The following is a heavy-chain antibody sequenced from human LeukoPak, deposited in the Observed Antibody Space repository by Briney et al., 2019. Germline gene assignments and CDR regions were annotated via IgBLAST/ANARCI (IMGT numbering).Heavy chain of an antibody. CDR3: ARVPPHY. CDR1: GFILSTYT. J-gene: IGHJ4*02. CDR2: ISSSGSNT. Sequence: GGSLRLSCAASGFILSTYTMKWVRQAPGKGLEWVSSISSSGSNTYYADSVKGRFTISRDNAKNSLHLQMNSLRAEDTAVYYCARVPPHYWGQGTLVTVSS. V-gene: IGHV3-21*01.